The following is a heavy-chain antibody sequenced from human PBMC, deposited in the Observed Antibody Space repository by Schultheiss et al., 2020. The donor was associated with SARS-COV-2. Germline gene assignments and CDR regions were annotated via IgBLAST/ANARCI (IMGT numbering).Heavy chain of an antibody. V-gene: IGHV1-69*02. CDR2: IIPILGIA. CDR1: GYTFTGYY. Sequence: SVKVSCKASGYTFTGYYMHWVRQAPGQGLEWMGRIIPILGIANYAQKFQGRVTITADKSTSTAYMELSSLRSEDTAVYYCASSGPEYQLLGLRHWGQGTLVTVSS. D-gene: IGHD2-2*01. CDR3: ASSGPEYQLLGLRH. J-gene: IGHJ4*02.